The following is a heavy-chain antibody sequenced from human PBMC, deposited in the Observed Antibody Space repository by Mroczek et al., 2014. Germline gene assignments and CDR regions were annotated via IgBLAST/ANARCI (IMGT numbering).Heavy chain of an antibody. CDR1: GYTFTGYY. Sequence: QVQLQQSGAEVKKPGASVKVSCKASGYTFTGYYMHWVRQAPGQGLEWMGWINPNSGGTNYAQKFQGRVTMTRDTSISTAYMELSRLRSDDTAVYYCARVPTIGSSTDRHWFDPWGQGTLVTVSS. CDR3: ARVPTIGSSTDRHWFDP. CDR2: INPNSGGT. D-gene: IGHD2-2*01. J-gene: IGHJ5*02. V-gene: IGHV1-2*02.